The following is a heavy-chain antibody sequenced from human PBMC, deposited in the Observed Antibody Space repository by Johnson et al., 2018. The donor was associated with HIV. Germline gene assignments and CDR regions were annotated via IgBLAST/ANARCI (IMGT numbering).Heavy chain of an antibody. J-gene: IGHJ3*02. Sequence: QVQLVESGGGVVQPGKSVRLSCAAYEFSFSDYGMHWVRQAPGKGLEWVAVISFDGHNEYYADSVKGRFTISRDNSKNTLYMQMNSLRGEDTAMYYCARGRISMTAVDLRGGAFDIWGQGTLVTVSS. CDR2: ISFDGHNE. CDR3: ARGRISMTAVDLRGGAFDI. V-gene: IGHV3-30*04. CDR1: EFSFSDYG. D-gene: IGHD3-22*01.